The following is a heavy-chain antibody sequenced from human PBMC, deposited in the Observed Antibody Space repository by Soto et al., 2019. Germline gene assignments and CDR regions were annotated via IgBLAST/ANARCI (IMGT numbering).Heavy chain of an antibody. CDR1: GGSISSYY. D-gene: IGHD3-16*01. V-gene: IGHV4-59*08. Sequence: SDTLSLTCTVSGGSISSYYWSWIRQPPGKGLEWIGYIYYSGSTNYNPSLKSRVTISVDTSKNQFSLKLSSVTAADTAVYYCARRYVGTLDYWGQGTLVTVSS. J-gene: IGHJ4*02. CDR2: IYYSGST. CDR3: ARRYVGTLDY.